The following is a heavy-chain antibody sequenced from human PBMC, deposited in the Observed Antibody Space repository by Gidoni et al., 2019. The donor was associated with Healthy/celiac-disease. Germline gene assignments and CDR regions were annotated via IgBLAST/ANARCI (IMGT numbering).Heavy chain of an antibody. Sequence: EVQLVESGGGLVKPGGSLRLSCAASGFTFSNAWMNWVRQAPGKGLEWVGRIKSKTDGGTTDYAAPVKGRFTISRDDSKSTLYLQMNSLKTEDAAVYYCTSVLSIFGVVITDYWGQGTLVTVSS. V-gene: IGHV3-15*07. CDR3: TSVLSIFGVVITDY. J-gene: IGHJ4*02. CDR1: GFTFSNAW. CDR2: IKSKTDGGTT. D-gene: IGHD3-3*01.